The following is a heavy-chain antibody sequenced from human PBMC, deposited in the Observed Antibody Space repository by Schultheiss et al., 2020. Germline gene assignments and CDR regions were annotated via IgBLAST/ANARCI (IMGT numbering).Heavy chain of an antibody. J-gene: IGHJ6*03. CDR2: ISGSGTSI. D-gene: IGHD4-11*01. Sequence: GSLRLSCAASGFTFSDYYMSWIRQAPGKGLEWVSYISGSGTSIYYADSVKGRFTVSRDNAKNSLYLQMNSLRAEDTAVYYCAREGLDSRAFGYNYYYMDVWGKGTTVTVSS. V-gene: IGHV3-11*01. CDR1: GFTFSDYY. CDR3: AREGLDSRAFGYNYYYMDV.